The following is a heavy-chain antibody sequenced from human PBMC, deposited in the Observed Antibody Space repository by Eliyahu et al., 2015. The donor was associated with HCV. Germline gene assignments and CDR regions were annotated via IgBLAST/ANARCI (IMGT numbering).Heavy chain of an antibody. Sequence: QVQLQESGPGLVKPSETLSLTCTVPGGSITTYYWSWIRQPPGKGLEWIGYIHYXGSTNYNPSLKSRVTISVDTSKNQFSLKLTSVTAADTAMYYCASGGGGIAVTGTGGWFDPWGQGTLVTVSS. CDR3: ASGGGGIAVTGTGGWFDP. J-gene: IGHJ5*02. CDR2: IHYXGST. D-gene: IGHD6-19*01. CDR1: GGSITTYY. V-gene: IGHV4-59*01.